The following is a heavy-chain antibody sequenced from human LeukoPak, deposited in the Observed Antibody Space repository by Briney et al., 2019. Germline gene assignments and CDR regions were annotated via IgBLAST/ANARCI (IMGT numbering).Heavy chain of an antibody. D-gene: IGHD2-2*01. CDR3: ARTCSSTSCYPSPPFDN. CDR1: GYTFTGYY. CDR2: INPNSGGT. J-gene: IGHJ4*02. Sequence: ASVKVSCKASGYTFTGYYMHWVRQAPGQGLEWMGWINPNSGGTNYAQKFQGRVTMTRDTSISTAYMELSRLRSDDTAVYYCARTCSSTSCYPSPPFDNWGQGTLVTVSS. V-gene: IGHV1-2*02.